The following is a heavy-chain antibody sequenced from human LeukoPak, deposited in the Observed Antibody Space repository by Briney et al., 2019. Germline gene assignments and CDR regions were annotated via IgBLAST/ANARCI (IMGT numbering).Heavy chain of an antibody. CDR2: INPNSGGT. CDR3: ARDAFDLSLWFGEFDP. V-gene: IGHV1-2*06. Sequence: ASEKVSCKASGYTFSGYDMHWVRQAPGQGLEWMGRINPNSGGTNYAQKFQGRVTMTRDTSISTAYMELSRLRSDDTAVYYCARDAFDLSLWFGEFDPWGQGTRVTVSS. D-gene: IGHD3-10*01. J-gene: IGHJ5*02. CDR1: GYTFSGYD.